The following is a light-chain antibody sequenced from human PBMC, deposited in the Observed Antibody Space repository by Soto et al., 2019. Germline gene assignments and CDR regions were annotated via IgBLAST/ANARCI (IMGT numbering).Light chain of an antibody. CDR3: QQYNSYRT. CDR2: DAS. J-gene: IGKJ1*01. CDR1: QSISSW. Sequence: DIQMTQSPSTLSASVGDRVTITCRASQSISSWLAWYQQKPGEAPKLLIYDASSLESGVPSRFSGSGSGTEFTLTISRLQHDDFATYYCQQYNSYRTFGQGTKVEIK. V-gene: IGKV1-5*01.